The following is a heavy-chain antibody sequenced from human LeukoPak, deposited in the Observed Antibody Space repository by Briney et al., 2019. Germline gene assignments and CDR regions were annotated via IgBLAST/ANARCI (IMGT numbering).Heavy chain of an antibody. Sequence: PGGSLRLSCAASGFAFSTYWMHWVRQAPGKGLVWVSRIDSDGSSTSYADSVKGRFTVSRDNAKNTLYLQMNSLSAEDTAVYYCARAMTGVVFDYWGQGTLVTVSS. J-gene: IGHJ4*02. D-gene: IGHD3-9*01. CDR3: ARAMTGVVFDY. CDR1: GFAFSTYW. V-gene: IGHV3-74*01. CDR2: IDSDGSST.